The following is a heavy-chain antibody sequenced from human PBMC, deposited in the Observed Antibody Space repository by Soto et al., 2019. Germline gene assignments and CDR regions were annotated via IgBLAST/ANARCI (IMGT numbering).Heavy chain of an antibody. J-gene: IGHJ6*02. Sequence: QVQLVESGGGVVQPGRSLRLSCAASGFTFSSYAMHWVRQAPGKGLEWVAVISYDGSNKYYADSVKGRFTISRDNSKNTLYLQMNSLRAEDTAVYYCAREGVIVVVIYYYYGMDVWGQGTTVTVSS. D-gene: IGHD3-22*01. V-gene: IGHV3-30-3*01. CDR3: AREGVIVVVIYYYYGMDV. CDR1: GFTFSSYA. CDR2: ISYDGSNK.